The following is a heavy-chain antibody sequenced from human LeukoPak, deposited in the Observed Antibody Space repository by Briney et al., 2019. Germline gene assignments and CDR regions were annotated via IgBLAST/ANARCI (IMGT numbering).Heavy chain of an antibody. D-gene: IGHD4-23*01. V-gene: IGHV3-21*01. Sequence: SVGSLRLSCAPSAVTFSGDSMSWGRHAPGKGLEWVSPITATSLHINYTDSVKGRFTISRDNAKNSLYLQMKSLRVEDTALYYCERVRSGGGNPYAFNIWGQGTMVTV. CDR1: AVTFSGDS. CDR2: ITATSLHI. CDR3: ERVRSGGGNPYAFNI. J-gene: IGHJ3*02.